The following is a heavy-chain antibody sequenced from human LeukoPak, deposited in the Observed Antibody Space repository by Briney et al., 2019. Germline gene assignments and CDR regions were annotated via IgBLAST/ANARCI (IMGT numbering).Heavy chain of an antibody. V-gene: IGHV4-59*08. CDR2: IYYSGST. Sequence: SETLSLTCTVSGGSISSYYWSWIRQPPGKGLEWIGYIYYSGSTNYNLSLKSRVTISVDTSKNQFSLKLSSVTAADTAVYYCARGAAAGRGDYWGQGTLVTVSS. CDR3: ARGAAAGRGDY. CDR1: GGSISSYY. J-gene: IGHJ4*02. D-gene: IGHD6-13*01.